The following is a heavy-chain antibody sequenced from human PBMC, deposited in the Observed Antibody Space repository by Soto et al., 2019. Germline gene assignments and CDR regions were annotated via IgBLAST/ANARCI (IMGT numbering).Heavy chain of an antibody. CDR1: GDSVSSNSAA. CDR2: TYYRSKWYN. V-gene: IGHV6-1*01. J-gene: IGHJ5*02. CDR3: ARSIAVAKANWFDP. Sequence: SQTLSLTCVISGDSVSSNSAAWNLIRQSPSRGLEWLGRTYYRSKWYNDYAVSVKSRITINPDTSKNQFSLQLNSVTPEDTAVYYCARSIAVAKANWFDPWGQGTLVTVSS. D-gene: IGHD6-19*01.